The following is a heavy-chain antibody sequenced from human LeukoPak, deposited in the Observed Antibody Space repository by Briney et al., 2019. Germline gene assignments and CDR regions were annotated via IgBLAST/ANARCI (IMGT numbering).Heavy chain of an antibody. J-gene: IGHJ4*02. CDR3: ADPPSDY. Sequence: GGPLRLSCATSGFKFNGKWMTWVRQAPGKGLEWVANINQEGSEKYYLDSVTGRFTISRDNAESSLYLQMSGLRVEDSAVYYCADPPSDYWGQGTLVAVSS. CDR1: GFKFNGKW. V-gene: IGHV3-7*01. CDR2: INQEGSEK.